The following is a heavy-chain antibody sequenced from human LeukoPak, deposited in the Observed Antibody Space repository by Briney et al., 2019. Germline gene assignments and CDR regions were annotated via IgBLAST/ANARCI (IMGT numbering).Heavy chain of an antibody. Sequence: ASVKVSCKASGYTFTDYYMHRVRLAPGQGLEWMGWINPKSGDTRYAQKFQGRVTMTRDSSITTAYMDLSSLRSDDTAVYYCAREWDYYAFWGQGTLVTVSS. CDR2: INPKSGDT. CDR1: GYTFTDYY. V-gene: IGHV1-2*02. CDR3: AREWDYYAF. J-gene: IGHJ4*02.